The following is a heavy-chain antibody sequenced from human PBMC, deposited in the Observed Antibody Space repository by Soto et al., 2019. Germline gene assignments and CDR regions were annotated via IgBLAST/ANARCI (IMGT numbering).Heavy chain of an antibody. CDR3: ATDQGGSGYATD. V-gene: IGHV1-69*02. Sequence: QVQLVQSGAEVKKPGSSVKVSCKAFVGTFSRHPISWVRQAPGQGLEWMGRIIPILGMVNYAQKVQGRVTIIADKTTKTAYMELTSLRSEDTAVYSCATDQGGSGYATDWGQGTLVTVSS. D-gene: IGHD5-12*01. J-gene: IGHJ4*02. CDR1: VGTFSRHP. CDR2: IIPILGMV.